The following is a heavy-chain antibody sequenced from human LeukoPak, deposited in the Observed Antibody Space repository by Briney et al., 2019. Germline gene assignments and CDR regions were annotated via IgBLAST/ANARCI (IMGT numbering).Heavy chain of an antibody. CDR2: IKGDGSST. V-gene: IGHV3-74*01. J-gene: IGHJ4*02. CDR3: ARDTLFDY. Sequence: PGGSLRLSCVPSALSFDDYAMHWVRQAPGKGLVWVSRIKGDGSSTNYADSVRGRFTISRDNAKNSLYLQMNSLRAEDTAVYYCARDTLFDYWGQGTLVTVSS. CDR1: ALSFDDYA.